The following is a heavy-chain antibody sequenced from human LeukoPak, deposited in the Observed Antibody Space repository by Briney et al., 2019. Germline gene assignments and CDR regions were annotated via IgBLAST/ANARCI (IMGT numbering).Heavy chain of an antibody. CDR1: GFTFTKAW. CDR2: IKDGGGTT. V-gene: IGHV3-15*01. Sequence: PGESLTLSCVASGFTFTKAWMSWVRQAPGKGLEWIARIKDGGGTTDYAAPVKGRFTISRDDSRNTVSLQMNSLNTEDIGVYYCTTDLGAYGDYLRNWGQGSLVTVSS. CDR3: TTDLGAYGDYLRN. D-gene: IGHD4-17*01. J-gene: IGHJ1*01.